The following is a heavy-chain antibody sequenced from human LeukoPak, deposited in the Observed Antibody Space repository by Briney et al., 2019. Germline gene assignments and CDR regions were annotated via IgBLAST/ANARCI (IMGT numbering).Heavy chain of an antibody. CDR1: GFTFSDYY. J-gene: IGHJ4*02. V-gene: IGHV3-11*04. CDR2: ISNSDNTI. Sequence: GGSLRLSCAASGFTFSDYYMSWIRQAPGKGLEWVSYISNSDNTIYYADSVKGRFTISRDNAKNSLYLQMASLRAEDTAVYYCARTSVAAAISPYYFDYWGQGTLVTVSS. CDR3: ARTSVAAAISPYYFDY. D-gene: IGHD2-2*02.